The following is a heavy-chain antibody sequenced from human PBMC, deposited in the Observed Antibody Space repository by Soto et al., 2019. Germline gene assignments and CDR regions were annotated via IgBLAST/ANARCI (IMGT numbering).Heavy chain of an antibody. Sequence: VQLVQSGAEVKKPGSSVKVSCKASGGTFSSYSISWVRQAPGQGLEWMGRIIPILGIANYAQKFQGRVTITADKSTSTAYMELSSLRSEDTAVYYCAYYDSSGQSMDVWGQGTTVTVSS. CDR2: IIPILGIA. V-gene: IGHV1-69*02. CDR3: AYYDSSGQSMDV. J-gene: IGHJ6*02. CDR1: GGTFSSYS. D-gene: IGHD3-22*01.